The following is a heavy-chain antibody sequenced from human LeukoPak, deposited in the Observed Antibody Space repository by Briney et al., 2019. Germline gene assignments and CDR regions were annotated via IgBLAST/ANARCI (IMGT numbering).Heavy chain of an antibody. CDR3: TREARAGNWLDP. Sequence: GASVKVSCKASGYTFSDYYINWVRQAPGQGLEWMGWINPDSGGTNYAQKFQGRVTMTRDTSITTVYMELSRLRSDDTAVFYCTREARAGNWLDPWGQGTLVTVSS. J-gene: IGHJ5*02. V-gene: IGHV1-2*02. D-gene: IGHD5-12*01. CDR2: INPDSGGT. CDR1: GYTFSDYY.